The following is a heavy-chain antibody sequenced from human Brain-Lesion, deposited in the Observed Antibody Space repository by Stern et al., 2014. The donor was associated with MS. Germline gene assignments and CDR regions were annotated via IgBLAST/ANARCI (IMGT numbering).Heavy chain of an antibody. V-gene: IGHV3-30*18. Sequence: VQLEESGGGVVQPGRSLRLSCAASGFTFRNYGMHWVRQAPGKGLEWVAVISYDGSNKYYAYTVKGRFTISRDNSKNTLYLQMHSLRTEDTAVYYCAKGRFPYYYDTSGYYAALDYWGQGTLVTVSS. D-gene: IGHD3-22*01. CDR3: AKGRFPYYYDTSGYYAALDY. J-gene: IGHJ4*02. CDR2: ISYDGSNK. CDR1: GFTFRNYG.